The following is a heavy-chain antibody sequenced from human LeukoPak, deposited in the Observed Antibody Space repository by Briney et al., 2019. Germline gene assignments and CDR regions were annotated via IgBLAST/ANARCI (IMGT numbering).Heavy chain of an antibody. V-gene: IGHV3-74*01. J-gene: IGHJ4*02. CDR2: INSGGSSR. D-gene: IGHD5-12*01. CDR3: ARDLSGYDDFDY. CDR1: GFTFSSYW. Sequence: PGGSLRLSCAASGFTFSSYWMHWARQSPGKGRVWVSRINSGGSSRSYADCVRVRFTISRDNGKNTLYLQMNSLRAEDTAVYYCARDLSGYDDFDYWGQGTLVTVSS.